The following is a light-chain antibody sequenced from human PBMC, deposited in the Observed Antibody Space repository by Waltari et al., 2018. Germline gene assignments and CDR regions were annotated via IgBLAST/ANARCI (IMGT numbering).Light chain of an antibody. CDR2: DAS. Sequence: QSPSSLSASVGDRVTITCQASQDISNYLNWYQQKPGKAPKLLIYDASNLETGVPSRFSGSGSGTDFTFTISSLQPEDTATYYCQQHDNLPYTFGQGTKLEIK. J-gene: IGKJ2*01. CDR3: QQHDNLPYT. CDR1: QDISNY. V-gene: IGKV1-33*01.